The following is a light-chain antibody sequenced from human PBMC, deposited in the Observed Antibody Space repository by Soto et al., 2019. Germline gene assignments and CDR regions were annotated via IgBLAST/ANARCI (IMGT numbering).Light chain of an antibody. J-gene: IGKJ4*01. CDR3: QQYYIFPLT. Sequence: DIVMTQSPDSLAVSLGERATINCKSSQSVFYSSNNKNYLAWYQQKPGQPPKLLIYWASTRESGVPDRFSGSGSGTDFSLTITGLQAEDVAVYYCQQYYIFPLTFGGVTKVEIK. V-gene: IGKV4-1*01. CDR2: WAS. CDR1: QSVFYSSNNKNY.